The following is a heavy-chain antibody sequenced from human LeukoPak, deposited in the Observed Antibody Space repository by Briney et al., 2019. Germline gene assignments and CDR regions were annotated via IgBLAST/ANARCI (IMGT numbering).Heavy chain of an antibody. V-gene: IGHV1-2*02. CDR2: INPNSGGT. CDR3: SRDAGYCSSTSCQGGWFDP. Sequence: EASVKVSCKASGYTFTDYYMHWVRQAPGQGLEWMGWINPNSGGTNYAQKFQGRVTMTRDTSISTAYMELSRLRSDDTAVYYCSRDAGYCSSTSCQGGWFDPWGQGTLVTVSS. J-gene: IGHJ5*02. CDR1: GYTFTDYY. D-gene: IGHD2-2*01.